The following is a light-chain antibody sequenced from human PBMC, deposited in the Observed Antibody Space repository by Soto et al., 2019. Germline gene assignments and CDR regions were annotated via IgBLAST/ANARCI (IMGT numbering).Light chain of an antibody. CDR1: QSVSSN. CDR3: QQYNNWPQT. V-gene: IGKV3-15*01. CDR2: GAS. J-gene: IGKJ1*01. Sequence: EIVMTQSPATLSVSPGERATLSCRASQSVSSNLAWYHQKPGQAPRLLIYGASTRATGIPDRFSGSGSGTEFTLTISSLQSEDFAVYYCQQYNNWPQTFGQGTKVDI.